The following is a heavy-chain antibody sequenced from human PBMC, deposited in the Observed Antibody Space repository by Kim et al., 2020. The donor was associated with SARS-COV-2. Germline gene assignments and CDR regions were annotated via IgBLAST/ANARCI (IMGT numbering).Heavy chain of an antibody. CDR1: RGSISSNY. V-gene: IGHV4-59*01. D-gene: IGHD2-21*01. Sequence: SETLSLTCTVSRGSISSNYWSWVRQPPGKPLEWIGDIYYSGTTNYSPSFKSRLTISVDRSKNQFSLHLSSVTAADTAVYYCARQRYSLMDYWGQGTLVTVSS. CDR2: IYYSGTT. CDR3: ARQRYSLMDY. J-gene: IGHJ4*02.